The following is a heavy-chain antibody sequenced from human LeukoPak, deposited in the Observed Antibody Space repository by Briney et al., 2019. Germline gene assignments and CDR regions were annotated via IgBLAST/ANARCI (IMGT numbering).Heavy chain of an antibody. J-gene: IGHJ4*02. CDR3: ARVYYYDSGGPSSYFDY. CDR2: IYYSGST. CDR1: GGSISSYY. Sequence: SETLSLTCTVSGGSISSYYWSWIRQPPGKGLEWIGYIYYSGSTNYNPSLKSRVTISVDTSKNQFSLKLSSVTAADTAVYCCARVYYYDSGGPSSYFDYWGQGTLVTVSS. D-gene: IGHD3-22*01. V-gene: IGHV4-59*01.